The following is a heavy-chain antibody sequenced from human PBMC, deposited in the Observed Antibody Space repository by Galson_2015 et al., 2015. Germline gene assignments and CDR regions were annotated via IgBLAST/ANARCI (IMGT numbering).Heavy chain of an antibody. CDR2: IRDSGVST. D-gene: IGHD6-19*01. J-gene: IGHJ4*02. V-gene: IGHV3-23*01. Sequence: SLRLSCAASGFTFSTYAMNWVRQAPGKGLEWVSAIRDSGVSTYYADSVKGRFTISRDNSKNTLYLQMNSLRAEDTAVYYCAKEPSDTSGWYCDYWGQGTLVTVSS. CDR1: GFTFSTYA. CDR3: AKEPSDTSGWYCDY.